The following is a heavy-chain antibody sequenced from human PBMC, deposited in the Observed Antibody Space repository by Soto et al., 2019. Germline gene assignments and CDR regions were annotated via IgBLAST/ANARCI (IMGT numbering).Heavy chain of an antibody. CDR1: GFTFSSYA. CDR3: ARDGDY. CDR2: ISYDGSNK. V-gene: IGHV3-30-3*01. J-gene: IGHJ4*02. Sequence: QVQLVESGGGVVQPGRSLRLSCAASGFTFSSYAMHWVRQAPGKGLEWVAVISYDGSNKYYADSVKGRFTISRDNSKNTLYLQMNSLRAEDPAVYYCARDGDYWGQGTLVTVSS.